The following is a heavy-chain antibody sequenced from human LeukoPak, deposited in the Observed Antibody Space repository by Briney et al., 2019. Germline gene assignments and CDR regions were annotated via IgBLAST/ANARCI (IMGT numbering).Heavy chain of an antibody. D-gene: IGHD5-18*01. Sequence: QPGGSLRLSCAACGFTVSSNYMSWLRPAPGRGLEWVSVIYSGGTTYYADSVKGRFTISRDNSKNTLHLQMNSLRAEDTAVYYCARDQYSYAHATHWGQGTLVTVSS. CDR3: ARDQYSYAHATH. CDR1: GFTVSSNY. V-gene: IGHV3-66*01. J-gene: IGHJ4*02. CDR2: IYSGGTT.